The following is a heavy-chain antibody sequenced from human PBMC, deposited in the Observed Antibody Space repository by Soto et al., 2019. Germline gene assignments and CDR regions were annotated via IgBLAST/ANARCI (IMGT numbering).Heavy chain of an antibody. Sequence: QVPLVQSGAEVKKPGSSVKVSCKASGGTFSSYAISWVRQAPGQGLEWMGGIIPIFGTANYAQKFQGRVTITADESTSTAYMELSSLRSEDTAVYYCARMSGSNYYYGMDVWGQGTTVTVSS. CDR1: GGTFSSYA. V-gene: IGHV1-69*01. J-gene: IGHJ6*02. CDR3: ARMSGSNYYYGMDV. D-gene: IGHD1-26*01. CDR2: IIPIFGTA.